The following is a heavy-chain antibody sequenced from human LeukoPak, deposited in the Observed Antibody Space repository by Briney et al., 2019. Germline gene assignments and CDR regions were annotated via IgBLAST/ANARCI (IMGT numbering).Heavy chain of an antibody. CDR2: ITSSSGYI. V-gene: IGHV3-21*01. CDR3: ARKIGDYKFDY. Sequence: KTGGSLRLSCAASGFTFSSYSMNWVRQAPGKGLEWVSSITSSSGYIYYADSVKGRFTISRDNAKNSLYLQMSSLRAEDTAVYYCARKIGDYKFDYWGQGTLVTVSS. J-gene: IGHJ4*02. D-gene: IGHD4-17*01. CDR1: GFTFSSYS.